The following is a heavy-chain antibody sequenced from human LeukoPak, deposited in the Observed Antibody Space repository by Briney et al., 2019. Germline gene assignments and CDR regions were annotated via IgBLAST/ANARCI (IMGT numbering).Heavy chain of an antibody. J-gene: IGHJ4*02. CDR1: GFTFSSYS. Sequence: AGGSLRLSCAASGFTFSSYSMNWVRQAPGKGLEWVSYISSSSSTIYYADSVKGRFTISRDNSMNTLYLQMNSLRPEDTAVYYCARVNSSSWSYHFDYWGQGTLVTVSS. CDR2: ISSSSSTI. CDR3: ARVNSSSWSYHFDY. V-gene: IGHV3-48*01. D-gene: IGHD6-13*01.